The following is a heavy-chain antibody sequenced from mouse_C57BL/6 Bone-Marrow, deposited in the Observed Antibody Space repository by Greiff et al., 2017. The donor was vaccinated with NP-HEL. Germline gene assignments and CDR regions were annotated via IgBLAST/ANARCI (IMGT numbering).Heavy chain of an antibody. D-gene: IGHD1-2*01. Sequence: EVKLQESGGGLVQPGGSLKLSCAASGFTFSDYYMYWVRPTPETRLEWVAYISNGGGSTYYPDTVKGRFTISRDNAKNTLYLQMSRLKSEDTAMYYCARPIIDYYAMDYWGQGTSVTVSS. CDR3: ARPIIDYYAMDY. J-gene: IGHJ4*01. CDR1: GFTFSDYY. V-gene: IGHV5-12*01. CDR2: ISNGGGST.